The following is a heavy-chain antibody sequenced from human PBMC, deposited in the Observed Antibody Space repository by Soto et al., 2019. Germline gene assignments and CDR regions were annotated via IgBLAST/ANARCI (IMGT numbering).Heavy chain of an antibody. D-gene: IGHD6-19*01. CDR1: GGTFRSYA. CDR3: ARNPRAVAAMHMDV. V-gene: IGHV1-69*04. CDR2: IIPILGIG. J-gene: IGHJ6*02. Sequence: QVQLVQSGAEVKKPGSSVKVSCKASGGTFRSYAFNWVRQAPGQGLEWMGRIIPILGIGDYAQRFQGRVTITADKSTSTVYMELSSLRSEDTAVYYCARNPRAVAAMHMDVWGQGTMVTVSS.